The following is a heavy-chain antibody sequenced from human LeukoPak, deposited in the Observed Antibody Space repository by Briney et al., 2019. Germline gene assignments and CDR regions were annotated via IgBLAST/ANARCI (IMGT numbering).Heavy chain of an antibody. CDR1: GFTVSSNY. J-gene: IGHJ4*02. CDR3: AKTKVANYYGSGSYVDY. CDR2: IYSGGST. D-gene: IGHD3-10*01. Sequence: PGGSLRLSCAASGFTVSSNYMSWVRQAPGKGLEWVSVIYSGGSTYYADSVKGRFTISRDNSKNTLFLQMNSLRAEDTAVYYCAKTKVANYYGSGSYVDYWGQGTLVTVSS. V-gene: IGHV3-53*01.